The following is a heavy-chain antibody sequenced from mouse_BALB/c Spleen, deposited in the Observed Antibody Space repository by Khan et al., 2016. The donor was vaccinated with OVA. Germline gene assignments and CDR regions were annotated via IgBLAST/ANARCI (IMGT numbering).Heavy chain of an antibody. D-gene: IGHD2-1*01. J-gene: IGHJ4*01. Sequence: EVELVESGGGLVKPGGSLKLSCAASGFTFSSYAMSWVRQTPEKRLEWVASISSGGSTYYPDSVKGRFTNSRDNAMNILYLKMSSLRSEDTAIYYCARGYGNFVNPHYAMDYWGQGTSVTVSS. V-gene: IGHV5-6-5*01. CDR1: GFTFSSYA. CDR2: ISSGGST. CDR3: ARGYGNFVNPHYAMDY.